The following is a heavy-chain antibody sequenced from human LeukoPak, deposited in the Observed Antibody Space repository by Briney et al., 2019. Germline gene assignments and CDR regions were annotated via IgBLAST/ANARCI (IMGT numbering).Heavy chain of an antibody. V-gene: IGHV3-23*01. Sequence: GSLRLSCAASGFTFSSYAMSWVRQAPGKGLEWVSAISGSGGSTYYADSVKGRFTISRDNSKNTLYLQMNSLRAEDTAVYYCAKVDRVAYCGGDCYSRDYYGMDVWGQGTTVTVSS. CDR3: AKVDRVAYCGGDCYSRDYYGMDV. CDR1: GFTFSSYA. D-gene: IGHD2-21*02. J-gene: IGHJ6*02. CDR2: ISGSGGST.